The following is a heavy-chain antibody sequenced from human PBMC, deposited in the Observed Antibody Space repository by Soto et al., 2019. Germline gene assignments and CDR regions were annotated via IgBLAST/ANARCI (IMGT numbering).Heavy chain of an antibody. D-gene: IGHD3-3*01. CDR1: GGTISGYY. Sequence: SETLSLTCSVSGGTISGYYWTWVRQPAGKGLEWIGRIYSSGNTKYNPSLQSRVTMSLDTSNNQFSLRLTSVTAADTAVYYCARGQRFSDWFDPWGQGTLVTVSS. CDR2: IYSSGNT. J-gene: IGHJ5*02. CDR3: ARGQRFSDWFDP. V-gene: IGHV4-4*07.